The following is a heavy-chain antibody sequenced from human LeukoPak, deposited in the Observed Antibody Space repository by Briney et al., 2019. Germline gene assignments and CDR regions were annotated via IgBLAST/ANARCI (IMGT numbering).Heavy chain of an antibody. J-gene: IGHJ6*03. CDR2: INPNSGGT. CDR1: GYTFTGYY. Sequence: GASVKVSCKASGYTFTGYYMHWVRQAPGQGLEWMGWINPNSGGTNYAQKFQGRVTMTRDTSISTAYMELTGLRSDDTAVYYCARDAKLSNYMDVWGKGTTVTVSS. CDR3: ARDAKLSNYMDV. D-gene: IGHD4-23*01. V-gene: IGHV1-2*02.